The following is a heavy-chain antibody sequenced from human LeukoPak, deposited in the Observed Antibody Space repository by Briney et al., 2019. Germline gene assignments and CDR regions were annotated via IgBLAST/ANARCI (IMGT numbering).Heavy chain of an antibody. Sequence: SVKVSCKASGGTFSSYAISWVRQAPGQGLEWMGRIIPILGIANYGQKFQGRVTITADKSTSTAYMELSSLRSEDTAVYYCARDRRGGYNPLDYWGQGTLVTVSS. CDR1: GGTFSSYA. J-gene: IGHJ4*02. V-gene: IGHV1-69*04. CDR2: IIPILGIA. D-gene: IGHD5-24*01. CDR3: ARDRRGGYNPLDY.